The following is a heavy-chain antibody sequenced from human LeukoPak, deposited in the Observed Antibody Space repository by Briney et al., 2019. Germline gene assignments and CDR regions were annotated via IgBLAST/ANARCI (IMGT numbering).Heavy chain of an antibody. J-gene: IGHJ6*03. V-gene: IGHV3-23*01. CDR2: LSGSGGST. Sequence: GGSLRLSCAASGFTFSSYAMSWVRQAPGKGLEWVSTLSGSGGSTYYADSVKGRITISRDNSKNTLYLQMNSLRAEDTAVYYCAKSGTSLPEYYYYYMDVWGKGTTVTVSS. D-gene: IGHD3/OR15-3a*01. CDR1: GFTFSSYA. CDR3: AKSGTSLPEYYYYYMDV.